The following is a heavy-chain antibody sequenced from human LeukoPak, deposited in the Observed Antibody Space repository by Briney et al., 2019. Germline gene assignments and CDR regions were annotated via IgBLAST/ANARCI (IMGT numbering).Heavy chain of an antibody. Sequence: SETLSLTCTVSGGSISSSSYYWGWIRQPPGKGLEWIGSIYYSGSTYYNPSLKSRVTISVDTSKNQFSLKLSSVTAADTAVYYCARASQTYYDNLTGLLYGNYFDYWGQGTLVTVSS. CDR3: ARASQTYYDNLTGLLYGNYFDY. CDR1: GGSISSSSYY. J-gene: IGHJ4*02. D-gene: IGHD3-9*01. V-gene: IGHV4-39*07. CDR2: IYYSGST.